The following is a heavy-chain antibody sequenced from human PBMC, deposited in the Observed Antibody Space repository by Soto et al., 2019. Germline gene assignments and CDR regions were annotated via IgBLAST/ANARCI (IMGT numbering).Heavy chain of an antibody. CDR3: SRRLLRFLEWLPRKDAFDI. CDR1: GGSFSGYY. CDR2: INHSGST. V-gene: IGHV4-34*01. D-gene: IGHD3-3*01. J-gene: IGHJ3*02. Sequence: SETLSLTCAVYGGSFSGYYWSWIRQPPGKGLEWIGEINHSGSTNYNPSLKSRVTISVDTSKNQFSLKLSSVTAADTAVYYCSRRLLRFLEWLPRKDAFDIWGQGTMVTVSS.